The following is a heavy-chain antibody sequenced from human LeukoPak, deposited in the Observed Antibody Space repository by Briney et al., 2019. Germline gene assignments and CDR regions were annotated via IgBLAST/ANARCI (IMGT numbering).Heavy chain of an antibody. CDR2: MNPNSGNT. Sequence: EASVKVSCKASGYTFTSYDINWVRQATGQGLEWMGWMNPNSGNTGYVQKFQGRVTMTRNTSISTAYMELSSLRSEDTAVYYCARGRYYYYYMDVWGKGTTVTVSS. V-gene: IGHV1-8*01. J-gene: IGHJ6*03. CDR3: ARGRYYYYYMDV. CDR1: GYTFTSYD.